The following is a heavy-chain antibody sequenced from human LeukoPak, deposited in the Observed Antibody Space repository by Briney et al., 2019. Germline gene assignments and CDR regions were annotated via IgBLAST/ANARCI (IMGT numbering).Heavy chain of an antibody. V-gene: IGHV3-7*03. D-gene: IGHD3-16*01. Sequence: GGSLRLSCAASGFTFSNYNFYWVRQAPGKGLEWVASINHNGNVNYYVDSVKGRFTISRDNAKNSLYLQMSNLRAEDTAVYFCARGGGLDVWGQGATVTVSS. J-gene: IGHJ6*02. CDR3: ARGGGLDV. CDR2: INHNGNVN. CDR1: GFTFSNYN.